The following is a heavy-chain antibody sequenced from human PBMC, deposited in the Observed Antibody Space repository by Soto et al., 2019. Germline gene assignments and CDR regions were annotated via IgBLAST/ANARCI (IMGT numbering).Heavy chain of an antibody. Sequence: TSSGSAGLPTRCDYYGCWIRPPPEKGLEWIGSLFYSGNTYYNPSLNSRLTISVDTSKKPFSLTLTSVTAADTAAYYCARHLSRWGGDVYIKGRPSGMHFWGHGST. D-gene: IGHD3-16*01. CDR1: AGLPTRCDYY. CDR3: ARHLSRWGGDVYIKGRPSGMHF. CDR2: LFYSGNT. V-gene: IGHV4-39*01. J-gene: IGHJ6*01.